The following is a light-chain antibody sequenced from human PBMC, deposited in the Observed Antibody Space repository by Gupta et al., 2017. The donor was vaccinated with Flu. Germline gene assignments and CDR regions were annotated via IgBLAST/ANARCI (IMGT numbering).Light chain of an antibody. CDR2: DVT. Sequence: QSALTQPRSVSGSPGQSVTLACAGTSSDVGGYDYVSWYQHYPGEAPKLLIYDVTKRPSGVPDRFSGSKSGSTASLTISGLQAEDEADYYCCSYAGTYNWVFGGGTKLTVL. CDR3: CSYAGTYNWV. V-gene: IGLV2-11*01. J-gene: IGLJ3*02. CDR1: SSDVGGYDY.